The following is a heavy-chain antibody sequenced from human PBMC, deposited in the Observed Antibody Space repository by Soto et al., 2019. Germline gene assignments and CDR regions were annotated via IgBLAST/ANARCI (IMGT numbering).Heavy chain of an antibody. V-gene: IGHV1-2*02. CDR2: IKPSTGDT. J-gene: IGHJ4*02. CDR3: ARGSGTGRGGILEASEY. D-gene: IGHD2-15*01. Sequence: VASVKVSCKASGYTFTDYVIHWVLQASGQGLEWMGWIKPSTGDTKYAQDFQDRVTMTTDTSISTAYMELNSLMSDDTAVYYCARGSGTGRGGILEASEYWGQGTQVTVSS. CDR1: GYTFTDYV.